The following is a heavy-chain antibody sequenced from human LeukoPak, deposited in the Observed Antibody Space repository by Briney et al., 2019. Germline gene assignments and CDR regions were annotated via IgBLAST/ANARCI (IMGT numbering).Heavy chain of an antibody. V-gene: IGHV3-64D*09. CDR1: GFTFSKYA. J-gene: IGHJ4*02. Sequence: GGSLRLSCSASGFTFSKYAMHWVRQAPGKGLEYVSAINNNGRSTYYADSEKGRFSISRDNSKSTLYLQMSSLRTEDTAVYYCVKYSSGWYYDYWGQGTLVTVSS. CDR2: INNNGRST. D-gene: IGHD6-19*01. CDR3: VKYSSGWYYDY.